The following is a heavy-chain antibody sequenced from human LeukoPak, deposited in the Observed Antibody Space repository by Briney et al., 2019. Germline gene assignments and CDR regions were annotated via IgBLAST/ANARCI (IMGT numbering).Heavy chain of an antibody. Sequence: SETLSLTCTVSRDSISSTIHYWGWIRQPPGKGLEWIGSVYYSGSTYYNPSLKSRVTISVDTSKNQFSLKLSSVTAADTAVYYYARGRKSPRYFDWLSHYFDYWGQGTLVTVSS. CDR1: RDSISSTIHY. CDR3: ARGRKSPRYFDWLSHYFDY. V-gene: IGHV4-39*07. D-gene: IGHD3-9*01. CDR2: VYYSGST. J-gene: IGHJ4*02.